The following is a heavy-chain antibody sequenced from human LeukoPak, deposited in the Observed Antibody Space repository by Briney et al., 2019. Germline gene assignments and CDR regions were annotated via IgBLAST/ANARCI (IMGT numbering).Heavy chain of an antibody. D-gene: IGHD6-19*01. CDR1: GITFSSYW. CDR2: IKQDGSEK. CDR3: VGGSGWIFDH. J-gene: IGHJ4*02. Sequence: PGGSLRLSCAASGITFSSYWMNWVRLAPGKGLEWVAIIKQDGSEKYYVDSVRGRFTISRDNAKNSLYLQMNSLRAEDTAVYYCVGGSGWIFDHWGQGTPVTVSS. V-gene: IGHV3-7*01.